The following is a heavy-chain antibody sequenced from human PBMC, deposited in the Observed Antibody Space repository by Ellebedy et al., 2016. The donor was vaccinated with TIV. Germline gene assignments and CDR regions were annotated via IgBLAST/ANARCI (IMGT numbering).Heavy chain of an antibody. D-gene: IGHD3-10*01. V-gene: IGHV3-7*03. J-gene: IGHJ4*02. Sequence: GESLKISCATSGFTFSTYWMAWVRQAPGKGLEWVANIKEDGSQTYYVGSVKGRFTISRDNAKNSLYLQMNSLRAEDTAMYYCARGRSGTYIHHAFDCWGQGSLVTVSS. CDR1: GFTFSTYW. CDR2: IKEDGSQT. CDR3: ARGRSGTYIHHAFDC.